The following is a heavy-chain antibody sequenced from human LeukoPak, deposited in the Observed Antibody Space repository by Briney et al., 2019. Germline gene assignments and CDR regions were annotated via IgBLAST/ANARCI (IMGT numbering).Heavy chain of an antibody. CDR3: AVDRGSTWYFDY. CDR2: INYDGSST. V-gene: IGHV3-74*01. CDR1: GFTSSRSW. Sequence: PGGSLRLSCAASGFTSSRSWMHWVRQTQGKGLVWLSRINYDGSSTSYADSVEGRFTISRDNSKNTLYLEMTGLRDEDVAVYYCAVDRGSTWYFDYWGQGSLVTVSS. D-gene: IGHD6-13*01. J-gene: IGHJ4*02.